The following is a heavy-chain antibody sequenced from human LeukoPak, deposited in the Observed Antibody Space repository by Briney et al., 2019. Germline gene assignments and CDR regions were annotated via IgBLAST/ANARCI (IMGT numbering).Heavy chain of an antibody. CDR1: GFTFSSYG. CDR2: ISYDGSNK. V-gene: IGHV3-30*18. D-gene: IGHD4-17*01. J-gene: IGHJ4*02. Sequence: GGSLRLSCAASGFTFSSYGMHWVRQAPSKGLEWVAVISYDGSNKYYADSVKGRFTISRDNSKSTLYLQMNSLRAEDTAVYYCAKATVTTRYFDYWGQGTLVTVSS. CDR3: AKATVTTRYFDY.